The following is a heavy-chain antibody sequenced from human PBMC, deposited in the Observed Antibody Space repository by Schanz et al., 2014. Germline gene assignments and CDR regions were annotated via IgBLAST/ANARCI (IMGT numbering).Heavy chain of an antibody. CDR1: GFSFSSYA. Sequence: EVQLLESGGGLVEPGGSLRLSCAASGFSFSSYAMGWVRQARGKGLEWVSAISGSGGSTYYADSVKGRFTISRDNSRNTLYLQMNSLRAEDTAVYDCARFKCSTITRCYRTETEGISYMDVWGKGTTVTV. D-gene: IGHD3-16*02. CDR2: ISGSGGST. CDR3: ARFKCSTITRCYRTETEGISYMDV. J-gene: IGHJ6*03. V-gene: IGHV3-23*01.